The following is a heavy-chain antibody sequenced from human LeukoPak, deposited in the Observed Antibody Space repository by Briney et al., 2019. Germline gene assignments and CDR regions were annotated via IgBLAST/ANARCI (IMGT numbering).Heavy chain of an antibody. J-gene: IGHJ4*02. CDR1: GGSISSSNW. CDR2: IYRSGRA. CDR3: ARIPSGSYGIFDY. V-gene: IGHV4-4*02. D-gene: IGHD1-26*01. Sequence: SGTLSLTCAVSGGSISSSNWWSWVRQPPGKGLEWIGEIYRSGRANQNPSLKSRVSMSLDKSKDQFSLRLTSVTAADTAVYYCARIPSGSYGIFDYWGQGTLVSVSS.